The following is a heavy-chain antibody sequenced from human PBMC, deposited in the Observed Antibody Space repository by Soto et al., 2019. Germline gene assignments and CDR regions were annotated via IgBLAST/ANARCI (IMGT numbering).Heavy chain of an antibody. CDR2: FDPEDGET. J-gene: IGHJ6*02. Sequence: ASVKVSCKVSGYTLTELSMHWVRQAPGKGLEWMGGFDPEDGETIYAQKFQGRVTMTEDTSTDTAYMELSSLRSEDTAVYYCATNQAYRRDEYGMDVWGQAATVTVSS. V-gene: IGHV1-24*01. CDR3: ATNQAYRRDEYGMDV. CDR1: GYTLTELS.